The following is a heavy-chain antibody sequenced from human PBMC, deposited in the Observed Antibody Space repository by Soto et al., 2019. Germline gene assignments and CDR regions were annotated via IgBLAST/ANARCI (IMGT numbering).Heavy chain of an antibody. J-gene: IGHJ6*02. CDR2: FSGTAGST. D-gene: IGHD3-9*01. Sequence: LGGSLRLSCAASGFTISSYAMRCVRQGPGKGLEWVSAFSGTAGSTYYADSVKGRFTISRDNSKNTLYLQMNSLRAEDTAVYYCAANGPLLRYFDWLLYGRRYYYGMDLWGQGTTVTV. V-gene: IGHV3-23*01. CDR3: AANGPLLRYFDWLLYGRRYYYGMDL. CDR1: GFTISSYA.